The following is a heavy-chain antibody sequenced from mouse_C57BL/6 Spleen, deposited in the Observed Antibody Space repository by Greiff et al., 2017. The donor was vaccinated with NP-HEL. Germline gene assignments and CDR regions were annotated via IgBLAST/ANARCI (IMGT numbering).Heavy chain of an antibody. CDR2: IRNKANGYTT. V-gene: IGHV7-3*01. J-gene: IGHJ4*01. CDR1: GFTFTDYY. CDR3: ARYKRTRAMDY. Sequence: EVQLVESGGGLVQPGGSLSLSCAASGFTFTDYYMSWVRQPPGKALEWLGFIRNKANGYTTEYSASVKGRFTISRDNSQSILYLQMNALRAEDSATYYCARYKRTRAMDYWGQGTSVTVSS.